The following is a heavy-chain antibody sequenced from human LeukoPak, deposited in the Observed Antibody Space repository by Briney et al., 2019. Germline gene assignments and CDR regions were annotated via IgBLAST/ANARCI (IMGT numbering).Heavy chain of an antibody. CDR1: GFTVSSNY. V-gene: IGHV3-66*01. CDR3: ASSVWDQSSA. J-gene: IGHJ5*02. D-gene: IGHD1-26*01. Sequence: GGSLRLSCAASGFTVSSNYMSWVRQAPGKGLEWVSVIYNGGSTYYADSVKGRFTISRDDSKNTLYLQMNSLRAEDTAVYYCASSVWDQSSAWGQGTLVTVSS. CDR2: IYNGGST.